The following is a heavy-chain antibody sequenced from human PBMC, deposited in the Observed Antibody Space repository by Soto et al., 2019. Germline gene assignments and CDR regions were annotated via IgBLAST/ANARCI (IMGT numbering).Heavy chain of an antibody. CDR1: GFTFSTYA. V-gene: IGHV3-23*01. D-gene: IGHD3-10*01. Sequence: GGSLRLSCAASGFTFSTYAMSWVRQAPGKGLEWVSVISGSGGNTYYADSVKGRFTISRDNSKNTLYLQMNSLRAEDTAVYYCALHHGSGSYYNPIDYWGQGTLVTVSS. J-gene: IGHJ4*02. CDR2: ISGSGGNT. CDR3: ALHHGSGSYYNPIDY.